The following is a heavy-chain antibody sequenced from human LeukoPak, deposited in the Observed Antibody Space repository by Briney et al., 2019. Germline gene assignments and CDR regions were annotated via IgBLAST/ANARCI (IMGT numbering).Heavy chain of an antibody. D-gene: IGHD1-1*01. CDR1: GGTFSSYA. CDR2: IIPIFGTA. Sequence: HAASVKVSCKASGGTFSSYAISWVRQAPGQGLEWMGGIIPIFGTANYAQKFQGRVTITTDESTSTAYMELSSLRSEDTAVYYCAMGVVQLYAFDDWGQGTLVTVSS. V-gene: IGHV1-69*05. J-gene: IGHJ4*02. CDR3: AMGVVQLYAFDD.